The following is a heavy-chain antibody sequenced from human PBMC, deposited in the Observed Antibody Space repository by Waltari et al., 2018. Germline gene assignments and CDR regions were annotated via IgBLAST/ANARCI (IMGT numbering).Heavy chain of an antibody. CDR2: IYYSGST. V-gene: IGHV4-59*01. J-gene: IGHJ5*02. D-gene: IGHD1-1*01. CDR3: ARDDWNEGFDP. CDR1: GGSISSYY. Sequence: QVQLQESGPGLVKPSETLSLTCTVSGGSISSYYWSWIRQPPGKGLEWIGYIYYSGSTNYNPSLKSRVTISVDTSKNQFSLKLSSVTAADTAVYYCARDDWNEGFDPWGQGTLVTVSS.